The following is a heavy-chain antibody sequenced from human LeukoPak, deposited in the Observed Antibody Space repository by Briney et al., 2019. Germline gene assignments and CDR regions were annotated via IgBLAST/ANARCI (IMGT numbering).Heavy chain of an antibody. Sequence: KASETLSLTCTVSGGSISSSSYYWGWIRQPPGKGLEWIGSIYYSGSTHYNPSLKSRVTISVDTSKNQFSLKLSSVTAADTAVYYCARGGYDFWSGYFDYWGQGTLVTVSS. D-gene: IGHD3-3*01. CDR2: IYYSGST. J-gene: IGHJ4*02. CDR3: ARGGYDFWSGYFDY. V-gene: IGHV4-39*07. CDR1: GGSISSSSYY.